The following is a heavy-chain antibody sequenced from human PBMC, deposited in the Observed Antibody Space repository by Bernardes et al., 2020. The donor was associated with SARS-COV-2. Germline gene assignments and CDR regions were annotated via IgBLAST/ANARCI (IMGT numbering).Heavy chain of an antibody. J-gene: IGHJ6*02. D-gene: IGHD1-1*01. V-gene: IGHV3-74*01. Sequence: GGSLRLSCAGSGFTFSSYWMHWGRQGPGKGLVWVSRINPDGSSTDYADSVKGRFTISRDNAKNTVYLQMNSLRAEDTAVYYCATGGNGATAPGMDVWGQGTTVTVSS. CDR2: INPDGSST. CDR3: ATGGNGATAPGMDV. CDR1: GFTFSSYW.